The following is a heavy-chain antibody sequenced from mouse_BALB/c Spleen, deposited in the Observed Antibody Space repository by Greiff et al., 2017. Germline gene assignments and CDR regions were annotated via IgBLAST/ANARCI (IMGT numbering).Heavy chain of an antibody. J-gene: IGHJ2*01. V-gene: IGHV3-2*02. D-gene: IGHD3-2*01. CDR1: GYSITSDYA. CDR2: ISYSGST. CDR3: ARGTARATYFDY. Sequence: ESGPGLVKPSQSLSLTCTVTGYSITSDYAWNWIRQFPGNKLEWMGYISYSGSTSYNPSLKSRISITRDTSKNQFFLQLNSVTTEDTATYYCARGTARATYFDYWGQGTTLTVSS.